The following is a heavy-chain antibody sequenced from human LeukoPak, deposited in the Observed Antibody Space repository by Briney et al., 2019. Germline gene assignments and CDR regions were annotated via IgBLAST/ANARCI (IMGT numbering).Heavy chain of an antibody. CDR2: ISGSGGST. D-gene: IGHD2-2*01. Sequence: PGGSLRLSCAASGFTFSSYAMSWVRQAPGKGLEWVSAISGSGGSTYYADSVKGRFTISRDNSKNTLYLQMNSLRAEDTAVYYCAKATYCSSTSCYGYRWFDPWGEETLVTVSS. V-gene: IGHV3-23*01. J-gene: IGHJ5*02. CDR1: GFTFSSYA. CDR3: AKATYCSSTSCYGYRWFDP.